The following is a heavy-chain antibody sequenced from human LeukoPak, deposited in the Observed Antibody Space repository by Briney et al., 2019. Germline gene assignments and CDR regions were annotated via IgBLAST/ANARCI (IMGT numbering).Heavy chain of an antibody. J-gene: IGHJ6*04. CDR2: ISAYNGNT. Sequence: ASVKVSCKASGYTFTSYGISWVRQAPGRGLEWMGWISAYNGNTNYAQKLQGRVTMTTDTSTSTAYMELRSLRSDDTAVYYCARDGVVVVPAAPLDVWGKGTTVTVSS. CDR3: ARDGVVVVPAAPLDV. V-gene: IGHV1-18*01. D-gene: IGHD2-2*01. CDR1: GYTFTSYG.